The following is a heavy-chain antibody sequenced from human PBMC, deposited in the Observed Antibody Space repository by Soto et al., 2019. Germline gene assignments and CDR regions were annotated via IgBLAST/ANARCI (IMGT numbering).Heavy chain of an antibody. CDR3: ARDANYGDYVWFAP. CDR1: GYTFTGYY. V-gene: IGHV1-2*04. Sequence: GASVKVSCKASGYTFTGYYMHWVRQAPGQGLEWMGWINPNSGGTNYAQKFQGWVTMTRDTSISTAYMELRSLRSDDTAVYYCARDANYGDYVWFAPWGQGTLVTVSS. CDR2: INPNSGGT. D-gene: IGHD4-17*01. J-gene: IGHJ5*02.